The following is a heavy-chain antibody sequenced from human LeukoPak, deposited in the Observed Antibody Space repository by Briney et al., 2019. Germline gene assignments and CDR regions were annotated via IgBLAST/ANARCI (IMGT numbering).Heavy chain of an antibody. CDR1: GGSISSYY. D-gene: IGHD5-18*01. CDR2: IYYSGST. Sequence: SETLSLTCTVSGGSISSYYWSWIRQPPGKGLEWIGYIYYSGSTNYNPSLKSRVTISVDTSKNQFSLKLSSVTAADTAVNYCARAPRGLWFYFDYWGQGTLVTVSS. J-gene: IGHJ4*02. CDR3: ARAPRGLWFYFDY. V-gene: IGHV4-59*01.